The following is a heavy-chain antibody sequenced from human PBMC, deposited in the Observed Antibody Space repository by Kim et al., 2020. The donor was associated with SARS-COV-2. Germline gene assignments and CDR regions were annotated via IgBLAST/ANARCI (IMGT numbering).Heavy chain of an antibody. V-gene: IGHV1-69*13. Sequence: SVKVSCKASGCTFSSYAISWVRQAPGQGLEWMGGIIPIFGIAHYAQKFQGRVTITADESTSTAYMELSSLRSEDTAVYYCARELDGDYYDSSGPLDYWGQGTLVTVSS. CDR1: GCTFSSYA. D-gene: IGHD3-22*01. J-gene: IGHJ4*02. CDR2: IIPIFGIA. CDR3: ARELDGDYYDSSGPLDY.